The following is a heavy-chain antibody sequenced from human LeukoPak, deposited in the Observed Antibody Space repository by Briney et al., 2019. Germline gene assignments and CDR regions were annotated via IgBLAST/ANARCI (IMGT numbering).Heavy chain of an antibody. J-gene: IGHJ3*02. V-gene: IGHV4-30-2*01. D-gene: IGHD3-22*01. CDR3: ARETRITMIVVAQEDAFDI. Sequence: SETLSLTCAVSGGPISSGGYAWSWIRQPPGKGLEWIGYIYHSGSTYYNPSLKSRVTISVDRPKNQFSLKLSSVTAADTAVYYCARETRITMIVVAQEDAFDIWGQGTMVTVSS. CDR2: IYHSGST. CDR1: GGPISSGGYA.